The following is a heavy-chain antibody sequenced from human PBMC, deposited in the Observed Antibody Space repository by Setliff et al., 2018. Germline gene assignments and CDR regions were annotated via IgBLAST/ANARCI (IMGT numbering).Heavy chain of an antibody. J-gene: IGHJ4*02. CDR2: IIPILGIA. D-gene: IGHD6-6*01. CDR3: ASTQRGTSSEC. CDR1: GGTFSSYA. Sequence: SVKVSCKASGGTFSSYAISWVRQAPGQGLEWMGGIIPILGIANYAQKFQGRVTITADKSTSTAYMELSSLRPEDTAVYYCASTQRGTSSECWGQGTLVTVSS. V-gene: IGHV1-69*10.